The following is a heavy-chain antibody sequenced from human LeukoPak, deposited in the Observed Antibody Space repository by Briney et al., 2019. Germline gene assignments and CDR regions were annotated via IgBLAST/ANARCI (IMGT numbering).Heavy chain of an antibody. CDR1: GFAFSFFA. CDR3: GRSGDFWSGSGVAY. Sequence: PGGSLRLSCEASGFAFSFFAMSWLCQPPGKGLEWVSTINANSGTRSYAASVRGRFTISRDNAKNTLFLQKNSLRAEDTAVYYCGRSGDFWSGSGVAYWGQGTLVTVSS. J-gene: IGHJ4*02. V-gene: IGHV3-23*01. D-gene: IGHD3-3*01. CDR2: INANSGTR.